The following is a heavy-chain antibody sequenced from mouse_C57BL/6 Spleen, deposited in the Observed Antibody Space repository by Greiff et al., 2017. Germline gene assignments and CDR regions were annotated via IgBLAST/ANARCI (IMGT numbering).Heavy chain of an antibody. Sequence: VQLQQSGPELVRPGVSVKISCKGSGYTFPDYAMHWVKQSHAKSLEWIGVISTYYGDASYNQKFKDKATMTVDKSSSTAYMELARLTSEDSAVYYCARCFITTVVAGYYYAMDYWGQGTSVTVSS. V-gene: IGHV1-67*01. CDR3: ARCFITTVVAGYYYAMDY. CDR2: ISTYYGDA. J-gene: IGHJ4*01. CDR1: GYTFPDYA. D-gene: IGHD1-1*01.